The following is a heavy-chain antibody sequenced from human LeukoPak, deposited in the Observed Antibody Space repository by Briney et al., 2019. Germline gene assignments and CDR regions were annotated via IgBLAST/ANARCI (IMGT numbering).Heavy chain of an antibody. CDR1: GGSISSYY. V-gene: IGHV4-59*01. D-gene: IGHD2-21*02. Sequence: SETLSLTCTVSGGSISSYYWSWIRQPPGKGLEWIGYIYYSGSPNYNPSLKSRVTISVDTSKNQFSLKLSSVTAADTAVYYCARAVRGVVTAKSESYYFDYWGQGTLVTVSS. CDR3: ARAVRGVVTAKSESYYFDY. CDR2: IYYSGSP. J-gene: IGHJ4*02.